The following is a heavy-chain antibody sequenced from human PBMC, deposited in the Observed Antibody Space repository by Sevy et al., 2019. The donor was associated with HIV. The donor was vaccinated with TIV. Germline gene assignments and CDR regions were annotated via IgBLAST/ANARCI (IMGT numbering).Heavy chain of an antibody. J-gene: IGHJ6*02. V-gene: IGHV3-21*01. Sequence: GGSLRLSCAASGFTFSSYSMNWVRQAPGKGLEWVSSISSSGSYIYYADSVKGRFTISRDNAKNSLYLQMNSLRAEDTAVYYCARVPIAAAGSGGGYYYGMDVWGQGTTVTVSS. CDR3: ARVPIAAAGSGGGYYYGMDV. D-gene: IGHD6-13*01. CDR2: ISSSGSYI. CDR1: GFTFSSYS.